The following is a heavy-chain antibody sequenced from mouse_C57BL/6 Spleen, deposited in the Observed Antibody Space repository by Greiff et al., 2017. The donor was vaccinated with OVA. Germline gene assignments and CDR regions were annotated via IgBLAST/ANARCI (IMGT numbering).Heavy chain of an antibody. Sequence: VKLMESGAELVKPGASVKISCKASGYAFSSYWMNWVKQRPGKGLEWIGQIYPGDGDTNYNGKFKGKATLTADKSSSTAYMQLSSLTSEDSAVYFCARTPIYYDYDVDYAMDYWGQGTSVTVSS. D-gene: IGHD2-4*01. CDR2: IYPGDGDT. V-gene: IGHV1-80*01. J-gene: IGHJ4*01. CDR3: ARTPIYYDYDVDYAMDY. CDR1: GYAFSSYW.